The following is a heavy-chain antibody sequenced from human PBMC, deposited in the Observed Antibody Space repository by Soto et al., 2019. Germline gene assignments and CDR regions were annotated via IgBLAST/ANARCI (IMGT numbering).Heavy chain of an antibody. J-gene: IGHJ6*02. V-gene: IGHV3-72*01. CDR2: TRNKANSYTT. CDR1: GFTFSDHY. D-gene: IGHD2-21*02. CDR3: ARSGNCGGDCYYYYYYGMDV. Sequence: EVQLVESGGGLVQPGGSLRLSCAASGFTFSDHYMDWVRQAPGKGLEWVGRTRNKANSYTTEYAASVKGRFTISRDDSKNSLYLQMNSLKTEDTAVYYCARSGNCGGDCYYYYYYGMDVWGQGTTVTVSS.